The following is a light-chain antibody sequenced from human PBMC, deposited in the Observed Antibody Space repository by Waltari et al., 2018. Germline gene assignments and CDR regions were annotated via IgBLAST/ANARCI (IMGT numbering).Light chain of an antibody. J-gene: IGKJ2*01. CDR2: TSS. CDR3: QQTYVAPRT. Sequence: DIQMTQSPSSLSASVGDRVTITCRASQNIGSSLNWFRQKPGEAPKPLIFTSSSLQSGVPSRFSGSGSGTDFTLTISSLHPEDFATYFCQQTYVAPRTFGLGTKLEI. V-gene: IGKV1-39*01. CDR1: QNIGSS.